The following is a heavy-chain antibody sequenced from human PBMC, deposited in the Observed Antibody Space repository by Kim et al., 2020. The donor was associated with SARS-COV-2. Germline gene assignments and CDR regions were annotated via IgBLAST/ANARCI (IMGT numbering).Heavy chain of an antibody. CDR2: INHRGTT. CDR3: VRAGGGNSDY. V-gene: IGHV4-34*01. J-gene: IGHJ4*02. D-gene: IGHD2-21*02. Sequence: SETLSLTCAVYGGSFTDHSWTWTRQPPGKGLEWIGEINHRGTTNYNPSLTSRVTISRDTSKNQFSLRLSSVTAADTAVYYCVRAGGGNSDYWGQGTLVTVSS. CDR1: GGSFTDHS.